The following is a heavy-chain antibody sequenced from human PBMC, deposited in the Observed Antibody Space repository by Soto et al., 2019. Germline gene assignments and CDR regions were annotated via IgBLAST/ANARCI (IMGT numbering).Heavy chain of an antibody. D-gene: IGHD6-19*01. Sequence: QVQLQESGPGLVKPSETLSLTCTVSGGSISRYYWSWIRQPPGKGLEWIGYIYYSGSNNYNPSLKSRVTISVDTSKTQFSLKLSSVTAADTAVYYCASSIRSIGWYEDYWGQGNLVTVSS. V-gene: IGHV4-59*01. CDR3: ASSIRSIGWYEDY. CDR1: GGSISRYY. J-gene: IGHJ4*02. CDR2: IYYSGSN.